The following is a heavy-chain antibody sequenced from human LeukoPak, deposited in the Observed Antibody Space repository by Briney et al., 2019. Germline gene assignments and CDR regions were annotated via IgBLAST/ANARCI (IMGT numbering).Heavy chain of an antibody. D-gene: IGHD3-3*01. CDR3: AGHQVRGITYYDFSAVTGWFDP. J-gene: IGHJ5*02. CDR2: IIPIFGTA. V-gene: IGHV1-69*05. CDR1: GGTFSSYA. Sequence: ASVKVSCKASGGTFSSYAISWVRQAPGQGLEWMGGIIPIFGTANYAQKFQGRVTITTDESTSTAYMELSSLRSEDTAVYYCAGHQVRGITYYDFSAVTGWFDPWGQGTLVTVSS.